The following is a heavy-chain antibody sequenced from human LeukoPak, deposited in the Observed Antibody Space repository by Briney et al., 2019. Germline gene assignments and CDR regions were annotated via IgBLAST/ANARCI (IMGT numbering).Heavy chain of an antibody. V-gene: IGHV3-7*01. J-gene: IGHJ4*02. Sequence: PGGSLRLSCAASGVTFSSLWMTWVRQAPGKGLGWVANINPDGSVKNYVDSMRGRFTISRDNAKNSLYLQMNSLRAEDTAVYYCARDRGYNSFDYWGQGTLVTVSS. CDR2: INPDGSVK. D-gene: IGHD3-10*01. CDR1: GVTFSSLW. CDR3: ARDRGYNSFDY.